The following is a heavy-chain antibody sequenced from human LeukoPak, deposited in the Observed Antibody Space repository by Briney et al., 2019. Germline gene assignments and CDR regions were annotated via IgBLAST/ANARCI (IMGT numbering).Heavy chain of an antibody. CDR2: IYHGGST. CDR3: ARDIYSSGWYFSFGY. J-gene: IGHJ4*02. D-gene: IGHD6-19*01. V-gene: IGHV4-39*07. CDR1: GGSVSSSAYY. Sequence: SETLSLTCTVSGGSVSSSAYYWGWIRQPPGKGLEWIGSIYHGGSTYYNPSLKSRVTISVDTSKNQFSLKLSSVTAADTAVYYCARDIYSSGWYFSFGYWGQGTLVTVSS.